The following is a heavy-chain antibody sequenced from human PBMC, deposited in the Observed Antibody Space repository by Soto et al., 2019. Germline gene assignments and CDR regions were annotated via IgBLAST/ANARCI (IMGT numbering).Heavy chain of an antibody. V-gene: IGHV3-23*01. CDR2: ISGSDGKT. D-gene: IGHD3-10*01. Sequence: SCAYSESSHIRGPIIWVRQAPGKGLEWVSTISGSDGKTYYADSVKGRFSISIDPSKNKLYLQRTRQTVDATALNYRAKWSSLDYWGQGTRVTVSS. CDR1: ESSHIRGP. J-gene: IGHJ4*02. CDR3: AKWSSLDY.